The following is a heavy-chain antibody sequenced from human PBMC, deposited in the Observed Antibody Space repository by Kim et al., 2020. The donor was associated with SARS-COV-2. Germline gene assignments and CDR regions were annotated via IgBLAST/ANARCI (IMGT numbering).Heavy chain of an antibody. CDR1: GGSISSGDYC. V-gene: IGHV4-30-4*01. Sequence: SETLSLTCTVSGGSISSGDYCWSWIRPPTGKGLEWLGYTCYSASTNYTLTRKSRVTIAIDTSQNPFTLKLGSVTAAATAEYYCARAGVAAAGKGGLDYWG. CDR2: TCYSAST. J-gene: IGHJ4*01. D-gene: IGHD6-13*01. CDR3: ARAGVAAAGKGGLDY.